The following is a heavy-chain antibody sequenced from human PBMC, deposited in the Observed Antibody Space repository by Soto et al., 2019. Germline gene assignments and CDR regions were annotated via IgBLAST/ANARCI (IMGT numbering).Heavy chain of an antibody. J-gene: IGHJ5*02. V-gene: IGHV3-21*01. Sequence: GVSLRLSFAASGFTFSSYSMNWVRQAPGKGLEWVSSISSSSSYIYYADSVKGRFTISRDNAKNSLYLQMNSLRAEDTAVYYCARDRTSIAARSWFDPWGQGTLVTVSS. D-gene: IGHD6-6*01. CDR3: ARDRTSIAARSWFDP. CDR1: GFTFSSYS. CDR2: ISSSSSYI.